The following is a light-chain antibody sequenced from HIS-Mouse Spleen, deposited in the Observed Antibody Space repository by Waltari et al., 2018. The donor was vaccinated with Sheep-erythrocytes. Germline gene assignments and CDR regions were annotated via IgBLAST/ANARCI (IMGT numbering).Light chain of an antibody. Sequence: QSALTQPASVSGSPGQSITISCTGTSSDVGSYNLVSWYQQHPGKAPKLMIYEGSKRPSGVSNPFSGSKSGNTASLTISWLQAEDEADYYCCSYAGSSTPWVFGGGTKLTVL. V-gene: IGLV2-23*01. CDR3: CSYAGSSTPWV. CDR1: SSDVGSYNL. CDR2: EGS. J-gene: IGLJ3*02.